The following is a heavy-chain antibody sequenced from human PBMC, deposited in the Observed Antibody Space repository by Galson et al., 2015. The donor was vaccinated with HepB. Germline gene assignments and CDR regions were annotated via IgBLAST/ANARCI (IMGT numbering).Heavy chain of an antibody. D-gene: IGHD4-17*01. Sequence: VKKPGESLKISCKASGGTFSSYAISWVRQAPGQGLEWMGRIIPIRGIANYAQKFQGRVTITADKSTSTAYMELSSLRSEDTAVYYCARDPYGGVNTVAFDIWGQGTMVTVSS. J-gene: IGHJ3*02. CDR2: IIPIRGIA. CDR1: GGTFSSYA. CDR3: ARDPYGGVNTVAFDI. V-gene: IGHV1-69*04.